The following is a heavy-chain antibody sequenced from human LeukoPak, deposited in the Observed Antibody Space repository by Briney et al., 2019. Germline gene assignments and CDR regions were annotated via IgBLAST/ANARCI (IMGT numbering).Heavy chain of an antibody. Sequence: GGSLRLSCAASGFTFSSYSMNWVRQAPGKGLEWVSSISSSSSYIYYADSVKGRFTISRDNAKNSLYLQMNSLRAEDTAVYYCARDNWSHEGIDYWGQGTLVTVSS. CDR3: ARDNWSHEGIDY. CDR2: ISSSSSYI. CDR1: GFTFSSYS. D-gene: IGHD3-3*01. V-gene: IGHV3-21*01. J-gene: IGHJ4*02.